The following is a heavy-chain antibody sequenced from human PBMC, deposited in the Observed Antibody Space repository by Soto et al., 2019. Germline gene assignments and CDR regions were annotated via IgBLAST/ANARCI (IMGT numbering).Heavy chain of an antibody. V-gene: IGHV3-30-3*01. CDR1: GFTFSSYA. Sequence: GGSLRLSCAASGFTFSSYAMHWVRQAPGKGLEWVAVISYDGSNKYYADPVKGRFTISRDNSKNMLYLQMNSLRAEDTAVYYCAKDIFLEWLLPGYYFDYWGQGTLVTVSS. CDR2: ISYDGSNK. CDR3: AKDIFLEWLLPGYYFDY. D-gene: IGHD3-3*01. J-gene: IGHJ4*02.